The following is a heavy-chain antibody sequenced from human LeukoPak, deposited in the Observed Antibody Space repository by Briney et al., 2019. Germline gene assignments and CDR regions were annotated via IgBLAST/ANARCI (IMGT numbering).Heavy chain of an antibody. CDR2: TYSGGSS. J-gene: IGHJ5*01. Sequence: PGGSLRLSCAASGFTVTTNYMSWVRQSPENGLGWVSVTYSGGSSYYADSVQGRFTVSRDISKNTVYLQMSSLRVEDTALYYCVRIPGTGTSSWFDSWGQGTPVTVSS. CDR3: VRIPGTGTSSWFDS. D-gene: IGHD2-2*01. CDR1: GFTVTTNY. V-gene: IGHV3-53*01.